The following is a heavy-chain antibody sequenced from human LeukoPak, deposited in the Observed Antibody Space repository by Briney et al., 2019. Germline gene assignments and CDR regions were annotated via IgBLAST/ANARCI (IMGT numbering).Heavy chain of an antibody. CDR1: GFIFSNYA. V-gene: IGHV3-30*07. CDR2: ISSDGSKT. J-gene: IGHJ4*02. Sequence: GGSLRLSCAASGFIFSNYAMHWVRQAPGKGLEWVALISSDGSKTYHADSVKGRFSISRDNAKNSLSLQMNSLRAEDTAVYYCVRDGGVSGYDLLDYWGQGTLVTVSS. D-gene: IGHD5-12*01. CDR3: VRDGGVSGYDLLDY.